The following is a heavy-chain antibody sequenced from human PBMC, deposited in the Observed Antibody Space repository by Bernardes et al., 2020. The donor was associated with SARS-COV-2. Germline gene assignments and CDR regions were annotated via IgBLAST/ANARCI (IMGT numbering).Heavy chain of an antibody. J-gene: IGHJ4*02. D-gene: IGHD6-19*01. V-gene: IGHV2-5*02. CDR3: AHRTTLAGSLDY. CDR2: IYWDDHK. CDR1: GFPLRTSGAG. Sequence: SGPTLLKPTQTRRLTCNFSGFPLRTSGAGVAWIRQPPGKALEWHALIYWDDHKRYSPSLKSRHPITKDDAKNQVFLTMTKMDPVDTATYYCAHRTTLAGSLDYWGQGILVAVSS.